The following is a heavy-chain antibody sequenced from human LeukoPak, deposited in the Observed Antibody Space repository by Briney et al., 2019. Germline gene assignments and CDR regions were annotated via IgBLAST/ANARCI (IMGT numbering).Heavy chain of an antibody. CDR3: ARAGALLWFGELSSDAFDI. J-gene: IGHJ3*02. CDR2: IYYSGST. CDR1: GGSISSYY. V-gene: IGHV4-59*12. Sequence: SETLSLTCTVSGGSISSYYWSWIRQPPGKGLEWIGYIYYSGSTNYNPSLKSRVTISVDTSKNQFSLKLSSVTAADTAVYYCARAGALLWFGELSSDAFDIWGQGTMVTVSS. D-gene: IGHD3-10*01.